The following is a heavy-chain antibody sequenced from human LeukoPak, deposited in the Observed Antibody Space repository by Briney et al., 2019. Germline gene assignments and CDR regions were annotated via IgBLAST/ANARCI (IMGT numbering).Heavy chain of an antibody. CDR2: LKSKTDGGTT. V-gene: IGHV3-15*01. CDR3: TTVRVNDYIWGSYRYSYFDY. Sequence: PGGSLRLSCAASGFTFSSYEMNWVRQAPGKGLEWVGRLKSKTDGGTTDYAAPVKGRFTMLRDNSKNTLFLQMNSLKTEDTAVYYCTTVRVNDYIWGSYRYSYFDYWGQGTLVTVSS. CDR1: GFTFSSYE. D-gene: IGHD3-16*02. J-gene: IGHJ4*02.